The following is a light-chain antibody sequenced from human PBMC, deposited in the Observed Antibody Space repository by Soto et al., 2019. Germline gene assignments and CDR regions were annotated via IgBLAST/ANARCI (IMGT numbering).Light chain of an antibody. CDR1: SSDVGGYNY. V-gene: IGLV2-14*01. CDR2: EVS. J-gene: IGLJ1*01. Sequence: QSLLTQPASVSGSPGQSITISCTGTSSDVGGYNYVSWYQQHPGKAPKLMIYEVSNRPSGVSNRFSGSKSGNTASLTISGLQAEDEADYYCSSYKSSSTRYVFGTGTKVT. CDR3: SSYKSSSTRYV.